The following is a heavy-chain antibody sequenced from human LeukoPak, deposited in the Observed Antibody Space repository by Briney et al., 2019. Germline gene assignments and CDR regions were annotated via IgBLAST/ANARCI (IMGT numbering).Heavy chain of an antibody. J-gene: IGHJ4*02. CDR2: INHSGST. CDR1: GGSFSGYY. CDR3: ARGAARLYFDY. D-gene: IGHD6-6*01. Sequence: SETLSLTCAVYGGSFSGYYWSWIRQPPGKGLEWIGEINHSGSTNYNPSLKSRVTMSVDTSKNQFSLKLSSVTAADTAVYYCARGAARLYFDYWGQGTLVTVSS. V-gene: IGHV4-34*01.